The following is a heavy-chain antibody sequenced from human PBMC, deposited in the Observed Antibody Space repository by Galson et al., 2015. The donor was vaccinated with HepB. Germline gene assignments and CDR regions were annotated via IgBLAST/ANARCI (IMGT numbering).Heavy chain of an antibody. Sequence: SVKVSCKASGGTFSSYAISWVRQAPGQGLEWMGGIIPIFGTANYAQKFQGRVTITADESTSTAYMELSSLRSEDTAVYYCARGPYYYDSSGYFIDYWGQGTLVTVSS. D-gene: IGHD3-22*01. J-gene: IGHJ4*02. CDR3: ARGPYYYDSSGYFIDY. CDR1: GGTFSSYA. CDR2: IIPIFGTA. V-gene: IGHV1-69*13.